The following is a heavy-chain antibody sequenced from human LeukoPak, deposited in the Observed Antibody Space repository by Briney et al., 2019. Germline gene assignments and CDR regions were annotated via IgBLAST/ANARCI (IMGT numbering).Heavy chain of an antibody. CDR3: ARNLWFGESSDAFDM. CDR2: INPKSGGT. J-gene: IGHJ3*02. Sequence: ASVKVSCKASGYTFTGYYMQWVRQAPGQGLEWMGWINPKSGGTNYAQKFQGRVTMTRDTSISTAYMEMSRLRSDDTAVYYCARNLWFGESSDAFDMWGQGTMVTVSS. D-gene: IGHD3-10*01. V-gene: IGHV1-2*02. CDR1: GYTFTGYY.